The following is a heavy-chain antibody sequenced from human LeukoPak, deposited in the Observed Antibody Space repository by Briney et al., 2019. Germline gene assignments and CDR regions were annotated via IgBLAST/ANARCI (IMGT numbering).Heavy chain of an antibody. CDR3: ARVSSGWYYYYYYYGMDV. J-gene: IGHJ6*02. CDR1: GFTFSSYA. V-gene: IGHV3-23*01. CDR2: ISGSGGGT. D-gene: IGHD6-19*01. Sequence: PGGSLRLSCAASGFTFSSYAMSWVRQAPGKGLEWVSAISGSGGGTYYADSVKGRFTISRDNSKNTLSLQMNSLRAEDTAVYYCARVSSGWYYYYYYYGMDVWGQGTTVTVSS.